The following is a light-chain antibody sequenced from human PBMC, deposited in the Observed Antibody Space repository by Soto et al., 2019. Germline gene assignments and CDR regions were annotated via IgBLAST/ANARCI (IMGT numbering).Light chain of an antibody. V-gene: IGKV3D-20*01. Sequence: VVLTQFPGTLSLSPGETATLSCGASQRVSNNFLGWYQQKPGLPPRLLIYDATSRANGIPERFSGRGSGTHFTLTISRLEPEDFAVYFCYQYDSSPWTFGQGTKVDIK. CDR1: QRVSNNF. CDR3: YQYDSSPWT. CDR2: DAT. J-gene: IGKJ1*01.